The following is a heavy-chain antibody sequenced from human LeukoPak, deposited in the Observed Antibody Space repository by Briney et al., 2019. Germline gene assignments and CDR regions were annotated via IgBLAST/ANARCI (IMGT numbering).Heavy chain of an antibody. CDR3: AKVPY. CDR2: ISGNGGST. CDR1: GFTSRSSA. Sequence: PGGSLRLSCVAPGFTSRSSAMSSVRQAPGKGLEWVSAISGNGGSTYYADSVKGRFTISRDNSKNTLYLQMNSLRGEDTAVYYCAKVPYWGQGTLVTVSS. V-gene: IGHV3-23*01. J-gene: IGHJ4*02.